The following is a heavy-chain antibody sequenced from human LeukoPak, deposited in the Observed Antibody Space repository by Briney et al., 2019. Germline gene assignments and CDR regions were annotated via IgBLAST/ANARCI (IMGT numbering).Heavy chain of an antibody. CDR2: IKSKSDGGTT. V-gene: IGHV3-15*01. CDR1: GFTFRNAW. J-gene: IGHJ4*02. Sequence: GGSLRFSCAGSGFTFRNAWMSWVRQGPGKGLEWVGRIKSKSDGGTTDYAAPVKGRFTISRDDSKNTLYLHMNSLKTEDTALYFCTTAGLTMVRVGALDYWGQGTLVTVSS. CDR3: TTAGLTMVRVGALDY. D-gene: IGHD3-10*01.